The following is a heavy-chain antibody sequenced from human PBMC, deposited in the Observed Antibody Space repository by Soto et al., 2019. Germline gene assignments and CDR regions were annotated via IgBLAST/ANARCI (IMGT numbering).Heavy chain of an antibody. D-gene: IGHD6-19*01. CDR2: IDYSGST. V-gene: IGHV4-59*04. CDR3: ARNPLYSSGSAFDY. J-gene: IGHJ4*02. CDR1: GGSITDYY. Sequence: PSETLSLTCTVSGGSITDYYWSWIRQPPGKGLEWIGYIDYSGSTYYNPSLKSRVTMSVDTSNNQFSLRLSSVTAADTAVYYCARNPLYSSGSAFDYWGQGTLVTVSS.